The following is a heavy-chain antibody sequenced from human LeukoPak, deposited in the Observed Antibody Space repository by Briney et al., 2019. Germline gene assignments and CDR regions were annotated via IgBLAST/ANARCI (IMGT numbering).Heavy chain of an antibody. CDR1: GFTFTTYW. Sequence: PGESLRLSCAASGFTFTTYWMSWVRQARGKGLEWVSAISGSGGSTYYADSVKGRFTISRDNYKNPLYLQMNSLRTEDTAVYCCLPDWFDPWGQGTLVTVSS. CDR3: LPDWFDP. CDR2: ISGSGGST. V-gene: IGHV3-23*01. J-gene: IGHJ5*02.